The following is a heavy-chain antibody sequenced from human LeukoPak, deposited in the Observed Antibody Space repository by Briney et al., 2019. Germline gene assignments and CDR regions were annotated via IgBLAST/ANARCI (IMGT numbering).Heavy chain of an antibody. Sequence: PSETLCITCGASGGSVINTNWWTWVRQPPGKVLEWIGEVHLDGRTNYNPSLESRLTMSVDVSENQVSLKLTSVTAADTAVYYCAREGGFYRPLDYSGQGTLVTVSS. CDR1: GGSVINTNW. D-gene: IGHD3-3*01. CDR3: AREGGFYRPLDY. J-gene: IGHJ4*02. V-gene: IGHV4-4*02. CDR2: VHLDGRT.